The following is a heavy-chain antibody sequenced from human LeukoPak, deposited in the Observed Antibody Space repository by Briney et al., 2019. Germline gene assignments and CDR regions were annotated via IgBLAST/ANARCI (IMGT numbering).Heavy chain of an antibody. CDR2: IYYSGNT. CDR3: ARMKGDY. Sequence: SETLSLTCTVSGVFTTSYYWSWFRQPPGQGLEWIGYIYYSGNTNYNPSLKSRVTISVDTSKNQFSLKVRSVTAADTAVYYCARMKGDYWGQGILVTVSS. CDR1: GVFTTSYY. V-gene: IGHV4-59*01. J-gene: IGHJ4*02.